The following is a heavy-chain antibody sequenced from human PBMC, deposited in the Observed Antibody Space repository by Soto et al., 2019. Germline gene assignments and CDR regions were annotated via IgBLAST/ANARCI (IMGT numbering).Heavy chain of an antibody. CDR3: ARVAGSYSYWFDP. CDR2: ISAYNGNT. J-gene: IGHJ5*02. CDR1: GYPLTSYG. V-gene: IGHV1-18*01. D-gene: IGHD1-26*01. Sequence: XSVKVACQASGYPLTSYGIIWVRQSPGQGLEWMGWISAYNGNTNYAQKLQGRVTMTTDTSTSTAYMELGSLRSDDTAVYYCARVAGSYSYWFDPWGQRTLVTVSS.